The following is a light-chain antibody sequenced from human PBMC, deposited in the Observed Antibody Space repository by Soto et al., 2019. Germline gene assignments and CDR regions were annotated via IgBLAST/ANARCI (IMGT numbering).Light chain of an antibody. V-gene: IGKV3-20*01. CDR1: QSVSSSY. CDR3: QQYGSSPPRT. CDR2: GAS. J-gene: IGKJ1*01. Sequence: EIVVTQSPGTLSLSPGERATLSCRASQSVSSSYLAWYQQKPGQAPRLLIYGASSRATGIPARFSGSGSGTDFTLTLSRLEPEDFAVHYCQQYGSSPPRTFGHVIKVEIK.